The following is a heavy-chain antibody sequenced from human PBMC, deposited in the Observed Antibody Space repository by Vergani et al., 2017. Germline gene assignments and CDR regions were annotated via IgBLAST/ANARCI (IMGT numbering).Heavy chain of an antibody. CDR2: INPNSGGT. CDR1: VDTFTGYY. CDR3: ARPMVVVPAASRYYYYGMDV. J-gene: IGHJ6*02. D-gene: IGHD2-2*01. Sequence: QVQLVQSAAEGKKPGASVKVPCKASVDTFTGYYMHWVRQAPGQGSEWVGWINPNSGGTNYAQKFQGRVTMTRDTSISTAYMALSRLRSDDTAVYYCARPMVVVPAASRYYYYGMDVWGQGTTVTVSS. V-gene: IGHV1-2*02.